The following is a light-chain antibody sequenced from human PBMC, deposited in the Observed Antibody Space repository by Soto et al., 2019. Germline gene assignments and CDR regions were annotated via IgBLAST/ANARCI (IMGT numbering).Light chain of an antibody. Sequence: DIQMTQSPSILSASVGDRVTITCRASQSIGSWVAWYQQKPGKAPKLLIYDASSLERGVPSRFSGSGSGTEFTLTISSLQPDDFATYYCQQYNSYSLTFGGGTKVDI. CDR2: DAS. V-gene: IGKV1-5*01. CDR1: QSIGSW. CDR3: QQYNSYSLT. J-gene: IGKJ4*01.